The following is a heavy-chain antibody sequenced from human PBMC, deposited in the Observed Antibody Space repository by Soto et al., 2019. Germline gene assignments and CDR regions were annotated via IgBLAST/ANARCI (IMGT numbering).Heavy chain of an antibody. Sequence: EVQLLESGGGLVQPGGSLRLSCAASGFTFSSYAMSWVRQAPGKGLEWVSAISGSGGSTYYADSVKGRFTISRDNSKNTLYLQMNSLRAEDTAVYYCAKVKVVAATYHDAFDIWGQGTMVTVSS. CDR2: ISGSGGST. CDR1: GFTFSSYA. CDR3: AKVKVVAATYHDAFDI. D-gene: IGHD2-15*01. J-gene: IGHJ3*02. V-gene: IGHV3-23*01.